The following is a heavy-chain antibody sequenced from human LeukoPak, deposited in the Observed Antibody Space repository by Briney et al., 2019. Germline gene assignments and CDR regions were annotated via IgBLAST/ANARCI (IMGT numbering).Heavy chain of an antibody. D-gene: IGHD3-3*01. J-gene: IGHJ6*02. CDR1: GFTFSSYG. V-gene: IGHV3-30*18. CDR3: AKDAALTIFGAYYYYGMDV. CDR2: IAYDGSNK. Sequence: PGGSLRLSCAASGFTFSSYGMHWVRQAPGKGLEWVAVIAYDGSNKYYADSVKGRFTISRDNSKNTLYLQMNSLRAEDTAVYYCAKDAALTIFGAYYYYGMDVWGQGTTVTVSS.